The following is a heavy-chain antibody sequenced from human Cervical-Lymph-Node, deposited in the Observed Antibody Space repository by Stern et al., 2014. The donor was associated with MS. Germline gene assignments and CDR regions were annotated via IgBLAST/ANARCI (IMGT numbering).Heavy chain of an antibody. Sequence: VQLLQPGAEVKKPGESLRISCEVSGYRFTNNWIGWVRQMPGKGLEWMGIIYPGDSETRYSPSFQGQVTILVDKSNTTAYLQWSSLKASDTAIYYCARRGDGYMGIDYWGQGTLVTVSS. CDR1: GYRFTNNW. CDR3: ARRGDGYMGIDY. J-gene: IGHJ4*02. V-gene: IGHV5-51*03. CDR2: IYPGDSET. D-gene: IGHD5-24*01.